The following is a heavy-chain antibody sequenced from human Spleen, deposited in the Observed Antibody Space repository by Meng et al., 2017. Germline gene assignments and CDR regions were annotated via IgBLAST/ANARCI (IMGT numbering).Heavy chain of an antibody. D-gene: IGHD5/OR15-5a*01. CDR1: GGTFSSYA. Sequence: ASVKVSCKASGGTFSSYAISWVRQAPGQGLEWMGWMNPNSGNTGYAQKFQGRVTMTRNTSISTAYMELSSLRSEDTAVYYCARLSTRRSWFDPWGQGTLVTVSS. V-gene: IGHV1-8*02. CDR2: MNPNSGNT. CDR3: ARLSTRRSWFDP. J-gene: IGHJ5*02.